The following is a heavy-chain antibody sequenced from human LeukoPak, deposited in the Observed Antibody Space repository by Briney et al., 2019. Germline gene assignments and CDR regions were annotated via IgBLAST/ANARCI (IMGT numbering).Heavy chain of an antibody. J-gene: IGHJ5*02. V-gene: IGHV3-23*01. Sequence: PGGSLRLSCAASGFTFSSYAMSWVRQAPGKGLEWVSAISGSGGSTYYADSVKGRFTISRDNSKNTLYLQMNSLRAEDTAEYYCAKGIGYDILTGYYKENWFDPWGQGTLVTVSS. CDR2: ISGSGGST. CDR1: GFTFSSYA. CDR3: AKGIGYDILTGYYKENWFDP. D-gene: IGHD3-9*01.